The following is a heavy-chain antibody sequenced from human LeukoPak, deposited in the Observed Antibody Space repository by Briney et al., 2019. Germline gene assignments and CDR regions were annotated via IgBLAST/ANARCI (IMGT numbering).Heavy chain of an antibody. D-gene: IGHD3-22*01. CDR2: INPNSGGT. CDR1: GYTFTGYY. J-gene: IGHJ4*02. CDR3: ARFPEKIVWLLPR. V-gene: IGHV1-2*02. Sequence: ASVKVSCKASGYTFTGYYMHWVRQAPGQGLEWMGWINPNSGGTNYAQKFQGRVTMTRDTTISTAYMELSRLRSDDTAVYYCARFPEKIVWLLPRWGQGTLVTVSS.